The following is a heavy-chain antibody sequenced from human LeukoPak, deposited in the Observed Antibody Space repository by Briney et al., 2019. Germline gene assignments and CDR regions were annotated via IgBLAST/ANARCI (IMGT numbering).Heavy chain of an antibody. CDR1: GGSISSYY. D-gene: IGHD2-2*01. V-gene: IGHV4-59*08. J-gene: IGHJ4*02. CDR3: ARLGYCSSTSCYVPFDY. CDR2: IYYSGST. Sequence: SETLSLTCTVSGGSISSYYWSWIRQPPGKGLEWIGYIYYSGSTNYNPSLKSRVTISVDTSKNQFSLKLSSVTAADAAVYYCARLGYCSSTSCYVPFDYWGQGTLVTVSS.